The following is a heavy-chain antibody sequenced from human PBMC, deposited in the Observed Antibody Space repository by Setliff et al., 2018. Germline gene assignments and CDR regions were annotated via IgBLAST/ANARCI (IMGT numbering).Heavy chain of an antibody. CDR2: MYASGST. CDR1: GGSISSGIYY. Sequence: SETLSLTCTVSGGSISSGIYYWSWIRQPAGKGLEWIGRMYASGSTKYNPSLKSRVTISVDTSKNQVSLKLTSVTAADTAVYYCARSFSRREKFLLDYWGQGALVTV. V-gene: IGHV4-61*02. J-gene: IGHJ4*02. CDR3: ARSFSRREKFLLDY.